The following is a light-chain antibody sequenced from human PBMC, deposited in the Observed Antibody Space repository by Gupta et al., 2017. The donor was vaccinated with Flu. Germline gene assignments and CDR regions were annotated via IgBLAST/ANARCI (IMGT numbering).Light chain of an antibody. V-gene: IGLV5-45*01. CDR1: SGINVGTSK. CDR3: VIWHSSAWV. J-gene: IGLJ2*01. CDR2: YKSDSDK. Sequence: CTLRSGINVGTSKIYWYQQKPGSPPQYLLTYKSDSDKQQGSGVPSRFSGSKDVSANAGILLISGLQSEDEADYYCVIWHSSAWVFGGGTKLTVL.